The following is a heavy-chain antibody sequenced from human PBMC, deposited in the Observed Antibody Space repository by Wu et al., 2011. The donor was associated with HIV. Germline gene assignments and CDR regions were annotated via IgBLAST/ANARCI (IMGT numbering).Heavy chain of an antibody. V-gene: IGHV1-69*05. Sequence: QIQLVQSGAEVKKPGSSVKVSCKASGGTFSRYAISWVRQAPGHGLEWMGEIIPLSGTAKYAQKFRGRVTITTDDSMSTGYMELTSLRSEDTAVYYCASQNPDLVVVVAATHAPDAFDIWGQGTMVTVSS. CDR1: GGTFSRYA. J-gene: IGHJ3*02. CDR3: ASQNPDLVVVVAATHAPDAFDI. D-gene: IGHD2-15*01. CDR2: IIPLSGTA.